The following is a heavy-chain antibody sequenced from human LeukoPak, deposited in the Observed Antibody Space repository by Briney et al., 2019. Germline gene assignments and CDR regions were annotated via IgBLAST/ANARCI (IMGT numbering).Heavy chain of an antibody. CDR3: ARHVIYPRTGTSRSQGMDV. CDR2: TYYRSKWYS. CDR1: GDSVSSNSAA. V-gene: IGHV6-1*01. D-gene: IGHD1/OR15-1a*01. J-gene: IGHJ6*02. Sequence: SQTLSLTCVISGDSVSSNSAAWNWIRQSPSRGLEWLGRTYYRSKWYSYSAVSVKSRIIINPDTSKNQFSLRLSSVTAADTAVYYCARHVIYPRTGTSRSQGMDVWGQGTTVTVPS.